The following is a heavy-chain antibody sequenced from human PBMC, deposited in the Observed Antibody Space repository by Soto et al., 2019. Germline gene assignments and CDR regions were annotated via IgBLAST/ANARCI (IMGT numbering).Heavy chain of an antibody. D-gene: IGHD5-18*01. Sequence: QVQLVQSGAEVKKPESSVKVSCKAPGGTFSTYAISWVRQAPGQGLEWMGGIIPMFGTANYAQRFQDRVTITADESTNPVYMERSSLRSEDTAVYFCASGIQLWLRRINNGYSGWGQGTLVTVSS. CDR3: ASGIQLWLRRINNGYSG. CDR2: IIPMFGTA. CDR1: GGTFSTYA. V-gene: IGHV1-69*12. J-gene: IGHJ4*02.